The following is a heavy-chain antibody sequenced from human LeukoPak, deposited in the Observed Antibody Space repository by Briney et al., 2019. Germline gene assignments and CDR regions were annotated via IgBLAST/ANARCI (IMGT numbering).Heavy chain of an antibody. D-gene: IGHD6-13*01. CDR2: IRYDGSNK. CDR1: GYTLVELS. J-gene: IGHJ4*02. V-gene: IGHV3-30*02. Sequence: SCKVSGYTLVELSMHWVRQAPGKGLEWVAFIRYDGSNKYYADSVKGRFTISRDNSKNTLYLQMNSLRAEDTAVYYCAKVGIAAAGVDYWGQGTLVTVSS. CDR3: AKVGIAAAGVDY.